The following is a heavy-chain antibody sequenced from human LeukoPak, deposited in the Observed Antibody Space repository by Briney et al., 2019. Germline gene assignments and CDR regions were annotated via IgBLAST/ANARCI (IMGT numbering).Heavy chain of an antibody. Sequence: GGSLRLSCAASGFTFNSYAIHWVRQAPGKGLEWVAVISYDGSNKYYADSVKGRFTLSRDNSKNTLYLQMNSLRAEDTAVYYCAKHNIDYWGQGTLVTVSS. CDR3: AKHNIDY. CDR1: GFTFNSYA. J-gene: IGHJ4*02. V-gene: IGHV3-30*04. CDR2: ISYDGSNK. D-gene: IGHD1-1*01.